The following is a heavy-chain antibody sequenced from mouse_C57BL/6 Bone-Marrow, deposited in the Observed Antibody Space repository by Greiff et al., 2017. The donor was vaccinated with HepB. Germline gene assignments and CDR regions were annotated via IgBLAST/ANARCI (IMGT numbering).Heavy chain of an antibody. D-gene: IGHD1-1*01. Sequence: VQLQQPGAELVMPGASVKLSCKASGYTFTSYWMHWVKQRPGQGLEWIGEIDPSDSYTNYNQKFKGKSTLTVDKSSSTAYMQLSSLTSEDSAVYYCVKSVGRGGGDYWGQGTSVTVSS. CDR2: IDPSDSYT. J-gene: IGHJ4*01. V-gene: IGHV1-69*01. CDR1: GYTFTSYW. CDR3: VKSVGRGGGDY.